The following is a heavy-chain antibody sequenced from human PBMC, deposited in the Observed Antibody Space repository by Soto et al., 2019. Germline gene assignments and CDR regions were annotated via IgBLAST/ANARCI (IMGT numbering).Heavy chain of an antibody. CDR1: GFTFSSYA. CDR2: ISGSGDST. Sequence: EVQLLESGGGLVQPGESLRLSCAASGFTFSSYAMSWVRQAPGKGLEWVSVISGSGDSTYYADSVKGRFTISRDNSKNTLYLQMNSLRAEDTAVYYCAKRSSSSTFDYWGQGTLVIVSS. D-gene: IGHD6-6*01. J-gene: IGHJ4*02. V-gene: IGHV3-23*01. CDR3: AKRSSSSTFDY.